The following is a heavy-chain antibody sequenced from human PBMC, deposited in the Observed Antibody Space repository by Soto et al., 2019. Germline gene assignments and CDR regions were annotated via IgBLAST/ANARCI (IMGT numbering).Heavy chain of an antibody. D-gene: IGHD4-4*01. Sequence: PSETLSLTCTVSGGSIRSYYWSWIRQPPGKGLEWIGYIYYSGSPNYSPSLESRVTISEDTSKNQFSLKLSSVTAADTAIYYCAGGRDDYTGWYFDLWGRGTLVTVSS. CDR2: IYYSGSP. CDR1: GGSIRSYY. V-gene: IGHV4-59*01. CDR3: AGGRDDYTGWYFDL. J-gene: IGHJ2*01.